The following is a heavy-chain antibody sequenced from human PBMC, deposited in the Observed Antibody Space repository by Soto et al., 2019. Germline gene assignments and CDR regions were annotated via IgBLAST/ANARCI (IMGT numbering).Heavy chain of an antibody. V-gene: IGHV4-59*01. D-gene: IGHD2-2*01. J-gene: IGHJ4*02. Sequence: PSETLSLTCKVSGGSISGYFWSWIRQPPGKGLEWIGYIYYSGSTNYNPSLKSRVTISVDTSKNQFSLKLSSVTAADTAVYYCARATREIVVPAAFYFDYWGQGTLVTVSS. CDR1: GGSISGYF. CDR3: ARATREIVVPAAFYFDY. CDR2: IYYSGST.